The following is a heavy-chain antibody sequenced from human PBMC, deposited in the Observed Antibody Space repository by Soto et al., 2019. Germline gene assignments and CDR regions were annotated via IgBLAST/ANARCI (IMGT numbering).Heavy chain of an antibody. V-gene: IGHV4-59*01. CDR3: GSVRPSGYVLS. J-gene: IGHJ5*02. Sequence: SETLSLTCTVSGGSLSSYYWTWIRQSPGKGLEWIGYVYFSGNTNYNPSLKSRVSISIDTSKNQFSLRLASVTAADTAFYYCGSVRPSGYVLSWGQGTPVTVSS. CDR2: VYFSGNT. D-gene: IGHD6-25*01. CDR1: GGSLSSYY.